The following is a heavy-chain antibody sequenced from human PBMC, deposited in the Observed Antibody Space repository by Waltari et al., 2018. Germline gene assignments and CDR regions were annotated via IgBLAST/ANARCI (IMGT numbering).Heavy chain of an antibody. J-gene: IGHJ3*02. Sequence: QVQLQESGPGLVKPSETLSLTCTVSGGSISSYYWSWIRQPPGKGLEWIGYIYYSGSNNYNPSLKSRVTISVDTSKNQFSLKLSSVTAADTAVYYCVRDDYYDSSGPGAFDIWGQGTMVTVSS. CDR3: VRDDYYDSSGPGAFDI. V-gene: IGHV4-59*01. CDR1: GGSISSYY. CDR2: IYYSGSN. D-gene: IGHD3-22*01.